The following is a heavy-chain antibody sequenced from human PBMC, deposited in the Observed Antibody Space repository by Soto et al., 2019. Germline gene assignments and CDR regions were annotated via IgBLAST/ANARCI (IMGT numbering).Heavy chain of an antibody. V-gene: IGHV4-4*02. J-gene: IGHJ6*02. Sequence: SETLSLTCVVPGGSISSSYWWSWVRQPPGKGLEWIGYIYYSGSTNYNPSLKSRVTISVDTSKNQFSLKLSSVTAADTAVYYCARDLWGYCGTDCYPLDVWGQGTTVTVSS. CDR1: GGSISSSYW. CDR2: IYYSGST. D-gene: IGHD2-21*02. CDR3: ARDLWGYCGTDCYPLDV.